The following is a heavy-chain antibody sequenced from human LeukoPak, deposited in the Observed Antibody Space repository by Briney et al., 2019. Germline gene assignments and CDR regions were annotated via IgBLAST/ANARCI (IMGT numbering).Heavy chain of an antibody. CDR3: ARANYYDSGGYYPGYFDP. V-gene: IGHV4-4*07. CDR2: IYTSGST. D-gene: IGHD3-22*01. J-gene: IGHJ5*02. CDR1: GGSISGYY. Sequence: PSETLSLTCSVSGGSISGYYWSWIRQSAGKGLEWIGRIYTSGSTNYSPSLKSRVTLSVDTSKNQFSLKLSSVTAADTAVYYCARANYYDSGGYYPGYFDPWGQGTLVTVSS.